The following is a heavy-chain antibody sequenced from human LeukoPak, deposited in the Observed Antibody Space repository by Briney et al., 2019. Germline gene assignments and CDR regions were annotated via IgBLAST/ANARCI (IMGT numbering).Heavy chain of an antibody. D-gene: IGHD4-17*01. Sequence: PGGSLRLSCAASGFTYSTYEMNWVRQAPGKGLEWVSYISSSGSTIHYADSVKGRFTISRDNAKNSLYLHMNSLRAEDTADYYCARGEHGDYEGRLDYWGQGTRVT. CDR2: ISSSGSTI. J-gene: IGHJ4*02. CDR1: GFTYSTYE. V-gene: IGHV3-48*03. CDR3: ARGEHGDYEGRLDY.